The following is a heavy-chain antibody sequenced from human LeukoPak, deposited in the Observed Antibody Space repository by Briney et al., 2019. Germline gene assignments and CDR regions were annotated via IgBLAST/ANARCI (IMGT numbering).Heavy chain of an antibody. CDR1: GGPFSSYA. CDR3: ARVEVLWSGYQYNWFDP. J-gene: IGHJ5*02. Sequence: GSSVNVSCKASGGPFSSYAISWVRQAPRQGLEWMGGIIPIFGTANYAQKFQGRVTITTDESTSTAYMELSSLRSEDTAVYYCARVEVLWSGYQYNWFDPWGQGTLVTVSS. CDR2: IIPIFGTA. V-gene: IGHV1-69*05. D-gene: IGHD3-3*01.